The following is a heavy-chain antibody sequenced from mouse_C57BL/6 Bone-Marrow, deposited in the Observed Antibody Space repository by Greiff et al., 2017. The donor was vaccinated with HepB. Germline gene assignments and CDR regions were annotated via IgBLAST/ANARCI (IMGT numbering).Heavy chain of an antibody. J-gene: IGHJ3*01. Sequence: EVHLVESGGGLVKPGGSLKLSCAASGFTFSSYAMSWVRQTPEKRLEWVATISDGGSYTYYPDNVKGRFTISRDNAKNNLYLQMSHLKSEDTAMYYCARHGWFAYWGQGTLVTVSA. CDR2: ISDGGSYT. CDR1: GFTFSSYA. CDR3: ARHGWFAY. V-gene: IGHV5-4*01.